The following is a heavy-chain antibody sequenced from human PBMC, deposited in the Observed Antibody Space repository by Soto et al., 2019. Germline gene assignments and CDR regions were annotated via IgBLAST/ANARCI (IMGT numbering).Heavy chain of an antibody. V-gene: IGHV3-23*01. CDR3: AIGEYQLLRFYYYYYYMDV. J-gene: IGHJ6*03. CDR2: ISGSGGST. Sequence: PGGSLRLSCAASGFTFSSYAMSWVRQAPGKGLEWVSAISGSGGSTYYADSVKGRFTISRDNSKNTLYLQMNSLRAEDTAVYYCAIGEYQLLRFYYYYYYMDVWGKGTTVTVSS. D-gene: IGHD2-2*01. CDR1: GFTFSSYA.